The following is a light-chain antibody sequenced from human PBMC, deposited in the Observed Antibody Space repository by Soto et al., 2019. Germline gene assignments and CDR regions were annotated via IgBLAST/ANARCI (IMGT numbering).Light chain of an antibody. CDR3: SSYTSSSTYV. CDR2: EVS. CDR1: STDFGGYNY. V-gene: IGLV2-14*01. J-gene: IGLJ1*01. Sequence: QSVLTQPPSVSGSPGQSVTISCTGTSTDFGGYNYVSWYQQHPGKAPKLMIYEVSNRPSGVSNRFSGSKSGNTASLTISGLQAEDEADYYCSSYTSSSTYVFGTGTKVTVL.